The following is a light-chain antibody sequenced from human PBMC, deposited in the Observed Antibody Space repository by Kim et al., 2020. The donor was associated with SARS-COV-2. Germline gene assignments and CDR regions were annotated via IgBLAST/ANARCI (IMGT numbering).Light chain of an antibody. CDR1: SLRSYY. CDR3: NSRYSNDYVV. Sequence: SLGQTVRITCKGDSLRSYYATWYQHKPGHAPKVDIYGKDNRPSGVPDQFSGSSSGNTAYLTITVTQAGDEADYYCNSRYSNDYVVFGGGTKVTVL. V-gene: IGLV3-19*01. CDR2: GKD. J-gene: IGLJ2*01.